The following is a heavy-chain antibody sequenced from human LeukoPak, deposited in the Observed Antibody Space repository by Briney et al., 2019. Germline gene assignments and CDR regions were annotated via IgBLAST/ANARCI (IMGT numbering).Heavy chain of an antibody. V-gene: IGHV3-48*04. CDR2: IDMSGPTI. J-gene: IGHJ4*02. D-gene: IGHD6-13*01. CDR1: GFTFSSYA. Sequence: GGSLRLSCAASGFTFSSYAMSWVRQAPGKGLEWVSYIDMSGPTIFYADSVKGRFTISRDNAKNSLFLQMNNLRAEDTAVYYCAKDILAAGLFFDYWGQGALVTVSS. CDR3: AKDILAAGLFFDY.